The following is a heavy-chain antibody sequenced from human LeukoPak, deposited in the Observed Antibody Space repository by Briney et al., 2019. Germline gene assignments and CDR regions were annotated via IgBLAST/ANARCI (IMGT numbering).Heavy chain of an antibody. CDR2: IKSKTDGGTT. CDR3: TTVRVVVAAITDDY. J-gene: IGHJ4*02. CDR1: GVSISSG. D-gene: IGHD2-15*01. Sequence: ETLSLTCTVSGVSISSGRYWGWVRQAPGKGLEWVGRIKSKTDGGTTDYAAPVKGRFTISRDDSKNTLYLQMNSLKTEDTAVYYCTTVRVVVAAITDDYWGQGTLVTVSS. V-gene: IGHV3-15*01.